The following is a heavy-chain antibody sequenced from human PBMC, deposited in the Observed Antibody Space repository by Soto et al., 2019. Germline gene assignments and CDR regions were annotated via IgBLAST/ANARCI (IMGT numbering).Heavy chain of an antibody. CDR2: IYSDGGT. Sequence: GGSLRLSCAASGFMVSSNFMSWVRQAPGKGLELVSIIYSDGGTYYADSVKGRFTVSRDNSRNTLYLQMNSLRADDTAVYYCASRNNPCGTYDYWGQGTLVTVSS. CDR1: GFMVSSNF. D-gene: IGHD1-1*01. J-gene: IGHJ4*02. CDR3: ASRNNPCGTYDY. V-gene: IGHV3-66*01.